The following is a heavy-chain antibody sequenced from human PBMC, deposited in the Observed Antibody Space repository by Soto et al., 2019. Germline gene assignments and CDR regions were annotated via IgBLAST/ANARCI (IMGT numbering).Heavy chain of an antibody. V-gene: IGHV3-48*02. J-gene: IGHJ6*02. CDR3: ARQRRFDINVGGYYYYGMDV. D-gene: IGHD1-26*01. CDR2: VSVSGSTI. Sequence: EVQLLESGGGLVQPGGSLRLSCAASGFTFSSYIMNWVRQAPGKGLEWVSYVSVSGSTIYYADSVKGRFTISRDNAKNSLFLRMNSLRDEDTAVYYCARQRRFDINVGGYYYYGMDVWGQGTTVTVSS. CDR1: GFTFSSYI.